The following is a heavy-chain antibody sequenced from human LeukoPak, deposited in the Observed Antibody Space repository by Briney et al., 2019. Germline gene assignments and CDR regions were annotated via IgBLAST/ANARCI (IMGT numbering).Heavy chain of an antibody. J-gene: IGHJ4*02. D-gene: IGHD6-19*01. CDR3: TTYSSGSCPF. V-gene: IGHV3-15*01. CDR1: GITFSNAR. CDR2: IYRSSNGETT. Sequence: GGSLRLSCAASGITFSNARMTWVRQAPGKGLEWVGRIYRSSNGETTDYGAPVKGRFAMSRDDSKNTLYLQMNSLKTEDTAVYYCTTYSSGSCPFWGQGTLVTVSS.